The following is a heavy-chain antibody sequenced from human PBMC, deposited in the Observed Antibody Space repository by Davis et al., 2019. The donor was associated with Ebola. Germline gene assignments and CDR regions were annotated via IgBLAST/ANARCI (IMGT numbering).Heavy chain of an antibody. CDR1: GFTFSSYA. V-gene: IGHV3-66*01. CDR2: IYSGGST. Sequence: PGGSLRLSCAASGFTFSSYAMHWVRQAPGKGLEWVSLIYSGGSTYYADSVKGRFTISRDNSKNTLYLQMNSLRAEDTAVYYCARGPGYDFWSGYPYYYYGMDVWGQGTTVTVSS. CDR3: ARGPGYDFWSGYPYYYYGMDV. J-gene: IGHJ6*02. D-gene: IGHD3-3*01.